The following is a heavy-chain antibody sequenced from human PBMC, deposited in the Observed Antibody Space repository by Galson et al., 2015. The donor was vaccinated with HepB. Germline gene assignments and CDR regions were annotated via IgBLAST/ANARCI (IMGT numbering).Heavy chain of an antibody. V-gene: IGHV6-1*01. CDR1: GDSVSSNSVV. Sequence: CAISGDSVSSNSVVWNWIRQSPSRGLEWLGRTYYRSKWFNDYAVSMKSRMTINVDTSKNQSSLQMTSVTPEDTAVYYCAYGVDVWGQGTTVTVSS. J-gene: IGHJ6*02. CDR3: AYGVDV. CDR2: TYYRSKWFN.